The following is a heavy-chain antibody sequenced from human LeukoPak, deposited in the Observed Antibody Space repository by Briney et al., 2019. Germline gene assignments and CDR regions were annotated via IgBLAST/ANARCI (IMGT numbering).Heavy chain of an antibody. CDR2: ISYDGSNK. CDR3: AATLDCSGGSCYPGY. Sequence: GGSLRLSCSASGFTFSSYAMHWVRQAPGKGLEWVAVISYDGSNKYYADSVKGRFTISRDNSKNTLYLQMNSLRAEDTAVYYCAATLDCSGGSCYPGYWGQGTLVTVSS. CDR1: GFTFSSYA. D-gene: IGHD2-15*01. V-gene: IGHV3-30-3*01. J-gene: IGHJ4*02.